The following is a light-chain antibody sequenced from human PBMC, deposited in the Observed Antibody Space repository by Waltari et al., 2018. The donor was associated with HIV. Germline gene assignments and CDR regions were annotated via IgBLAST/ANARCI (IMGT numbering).Light chain of an antibody. CDR2: RNN. V-gene: IGLV1-47*01. CDR1: SSNIGSKY. CDR3: ATWTDSLSGVV. J-gene: IGLJ2*01. Sequence: QSVLTQPPSASGTPGQRVTISCSGSSSNIGSKYVYWYQQLPGTAPKLLIYRNNQRPSGVPDRFSGSKSGTSASLAISGLRSEDEADYYCATWTDSLSGVVFGGGTKLRVL.